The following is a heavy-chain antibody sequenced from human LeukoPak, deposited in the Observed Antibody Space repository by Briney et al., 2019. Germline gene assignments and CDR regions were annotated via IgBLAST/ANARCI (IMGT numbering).Heavy chain of an antibody. CDR2: IIPILGIA. CDR1: GGTFSSYA. V-gene: IGHV1-69*04. J-gene: IGHJ4*02. CDR3: ARGGHYYDSSGYYTFDY. Sequence: AASVKVSCKASGGTFSSYAISWVRQAPGQGLEWMGGIIPILGIANYAQKFQGRVTITADKSTSTASMELSSLRSEDTAVYYCARGGHYYDSSGYYTFDYWGQGTLVTVSS. D-gene: IGHD3-22*01.